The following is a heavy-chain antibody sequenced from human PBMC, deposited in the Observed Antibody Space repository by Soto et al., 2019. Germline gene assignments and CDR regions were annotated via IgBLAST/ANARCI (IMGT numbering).Heavy chain of an antibody. CDR2: IWYDGSNK. D-gene: IGHD6-13*01. J-gene: IGHJ4*02. CDR3: ARNSGRKYSSSWYAY. Sequence: QVQLVESGGGVVQPGRSLRLSCAASGFTFSSYGMHWVRQAPGKGLEWVAVIWYDGSNKYYADSVKGRFTISRDNSKNTLYLQMNSLRAEDTAVYYCARNSGRKYSSSWYAYWGQGTLVTVSS. CDR1: GFTFSSYG. V-gene: IGHV3-33*01.